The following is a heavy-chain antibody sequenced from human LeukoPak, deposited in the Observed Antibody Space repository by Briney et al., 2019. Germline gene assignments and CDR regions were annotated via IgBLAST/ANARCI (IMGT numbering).Heavy chain of an antibody. J-gene: IGHJ5*02. V-gene: IGHV4-59*01. Sequence: SETLSLTCTVSGGSISSYYWSWIRQPPGKGLEWIGYIYYSGSTNYNPFLKSRVTISVDTSKNQFSLKLSSVTAADTAVYYCARGFNWFGPWGQGTLVTASS. CDR1: GGSISSYY. CDR2: IYYSGST. CDR3: ARGFNWFGP.